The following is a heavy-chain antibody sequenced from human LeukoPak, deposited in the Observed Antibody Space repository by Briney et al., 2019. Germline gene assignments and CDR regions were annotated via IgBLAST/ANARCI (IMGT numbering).Heavy chain of an antibody. J-gene: IGHJ4*02. D-gene: IGHD5-12*01. Sequence: PGGSLRLSCAASGFTFSSYWMHWVRQAPGKGLVWVSRIDSDGSSTSYAGSVKGRFTISGDNAKNTLYLQMNSLRAEDTAVYYCTRVRGYSGYDSGYWGQGTLVTVSS. CDR2: IDSDGSST. CDR1: GFTFSSYW. V-gene: IGHV3-74*01. CDR3: TRVRGYSGYDSGY.